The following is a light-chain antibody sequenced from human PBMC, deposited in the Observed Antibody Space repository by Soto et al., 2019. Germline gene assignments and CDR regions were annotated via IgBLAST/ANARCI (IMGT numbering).Light chain of an antibody. CDR1: QSIGSE. CDR3: QQRYSWPIT. CDR2: DAS. J-gene: IGKJ5*01. V-gene: IGKV3-11*01. Sequence: PGEGATLSCGASQSIGSELAWYQQKPGQAPRLVIADASNRATGIPARFSGSGSATDFTLTIRTVEPGDVGIYYCQQRYSWPITFGQGTRLEIK.